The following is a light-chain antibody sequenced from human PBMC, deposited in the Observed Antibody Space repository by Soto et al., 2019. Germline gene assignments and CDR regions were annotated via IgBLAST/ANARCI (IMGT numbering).Light chain of an antibody. CDR1: SSDVGRYNY. CDR2: DVI. V-gene: IGLV2-11*01. J-gene: IGLJ3*02. CDR3: CSYAGSYTWV. Sequence: QSALTQPRSVSGSPGQSVTISCTGTSSDVGRYNYVSWYQQHPGKTPKVIIYDVIKRPSGVPDRFSGSKSGNTASLTISGLQAEDEASYYCCSYAGSYTWVFGGGTKVTVL.